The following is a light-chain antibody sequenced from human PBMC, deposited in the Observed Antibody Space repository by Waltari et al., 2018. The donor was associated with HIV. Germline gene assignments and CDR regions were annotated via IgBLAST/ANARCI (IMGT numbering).Light chain of an antibody. J-gene: IGLJ2*01. CDR1: TSNIGSTS. CDR3: VVWDDTLRGVI. V-gene: IGLV1-47*01. CDR2: RNN. Sequence: SVLTQPPSASGTPGQRVTISCSGSTSNIGSTSVFLSQHLPGTAPKLLIHRNNQRPSGVPDRFSGSTSGTSASLAISGLRSEDEAEYYCVVWDDTLRGVIFGGGTKVAVL.